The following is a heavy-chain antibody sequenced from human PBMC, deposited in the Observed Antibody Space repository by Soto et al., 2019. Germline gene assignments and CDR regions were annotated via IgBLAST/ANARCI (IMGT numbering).Heavy chain of an antibody. CDR1: GVTFSGFW. D-gene: IGHD3-16*01. Sequence: EVQLVESGGGLVQPGGSLRLACAASGVTFSGFWMSWVRQAPGTGLEWMANIKQDGSDKYYVDSVKGRFSISRDNAKNSLYLQMNSLRAEDTAVYYCARGGGALDYWGQGTLVTVSS. V-gene: IGHV3-7*01. CDR3: ARGGGALDY. CDR2: IKQDGSDK. J-gene: IGHJ4*02.